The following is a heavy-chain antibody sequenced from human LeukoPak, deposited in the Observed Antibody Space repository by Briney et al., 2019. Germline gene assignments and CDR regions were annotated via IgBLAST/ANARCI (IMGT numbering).Heavy chain of an antibody. CDR3: ATHTVSGVVTYAFQM. J-gene: IGHJ3*02. CDR1: GYSGIELD. Sequence: ASVKVSCKVSGYSGIELDMDWVRQAPGKGLEWMGGFDLEDGGTIYARKFQGRVTMTEDSSTDTAYMQVSSLTSEDTAVYYCATHTVSGVVTYAFQMWGRGTLVTVSS. CDR2: FDLEDGGT. D-gene: IGHD3-3*01. V-gene: IGHV1-24*01.